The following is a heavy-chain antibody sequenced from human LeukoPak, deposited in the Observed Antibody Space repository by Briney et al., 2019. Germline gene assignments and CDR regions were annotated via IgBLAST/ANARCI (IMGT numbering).Heavy chain of an antibody. V-gene: IGHV3-53*01. CDR2: IYSGGST. Sequence: GGSLRLSCAASGFTVSSNYMSWVRQAPGKGLEWVSVIYSGGSTYYADSAKGRFTISRDNSKSTLYLQMNSLRAEDTAVYYCATTDTAMVNYYYGMDVWGQGTTVTVSS. D-gene: IGHD5-18*01. CDR3: ATTDTAMVNYYYGMDV. CDR1: GFTVSSNY. J-gene: IGHJ6*02.